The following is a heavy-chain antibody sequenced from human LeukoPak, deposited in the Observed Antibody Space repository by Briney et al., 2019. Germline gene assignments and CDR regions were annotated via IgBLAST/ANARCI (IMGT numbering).Heavy chain of an antibody. Sequence: GGSLRLSCAASGFTFSSYAMSWVRQAPGKGLEWVSAISGSGGSTYYADSVKGRFTISRDNSKNTLYLQMNSLRAEDTAVYYCPAEYYDILTGSNYYYGMDVWGQGTTVTVSS. J-gene: IGHJ6*02. CDR3: PAEYYDILTGSNYYYGMDV. V-gene: IGHV3-23*01. CDR2: ISGSGGST. CDR1: GFTFSSYA. D-gene: IGHD3-9*01.